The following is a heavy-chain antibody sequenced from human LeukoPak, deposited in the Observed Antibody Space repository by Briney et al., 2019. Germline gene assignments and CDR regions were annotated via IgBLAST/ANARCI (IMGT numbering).Heavy chain of an antibody. CDR1: GFTFSTYA. J-gene: IGHJ3*02. CDR3: AKGYSSGYYRDAFDI. D-gene: IGHD3-22*01. Sequence: GGSLRLSCAASGFTFSTYAMSWVRQAPGKGLEWVSAISGSAGSTYYADSVKGRFTISRDNSKNTLYLQMNSLRAEDTAVYYCAKGYSSGYYRDAFDIWGQGTMVTVSS. CDR2: ISGSAGST. V-gene: IGHV3-23*01.